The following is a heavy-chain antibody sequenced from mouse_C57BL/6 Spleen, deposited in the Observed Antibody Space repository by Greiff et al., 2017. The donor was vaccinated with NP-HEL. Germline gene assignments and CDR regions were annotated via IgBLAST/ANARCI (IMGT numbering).Heavy chain of an antibody. Sequence: VQLQQSGAELVRPGASVTLSCKASGYTFTDYEMHWVKQTPVHGLEWIGAIDPETGGTAYNQKFKGKAILTADKSSSTAYMPLSSLTSEDSAVYYCARRGDYWGQGTTLTVSS. J-gene: IGHJ2*01. V-gene: IGHV1-15*01. CDR2: IDPETGGT. CDR3: ARRGDY. CDR1: GYTFTDYE.